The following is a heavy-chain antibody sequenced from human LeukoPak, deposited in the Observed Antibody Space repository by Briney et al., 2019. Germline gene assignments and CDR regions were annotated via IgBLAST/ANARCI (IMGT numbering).Heavy chain of an antibody. Sequence: GGSLRLSCAASGFTFSSYWMHWFRQAPGKGLVWVSRINVDGSSTTYADSVKGRFTISRDNSKNTLYLQMNSLRAEDTAVYYCAKDPSKAVKYLLLRMTTGPYFDYWGQGTLVTVSS. CDR1: GFTFSSYW. D-gene: IGHD2-2*01. V-gene: IGHV3-74*01. CDR3: AKDPSKAVKYLLLRMTTGPYFDY. J-gene: IGHJ4*02. CDR2: INVDGSST.